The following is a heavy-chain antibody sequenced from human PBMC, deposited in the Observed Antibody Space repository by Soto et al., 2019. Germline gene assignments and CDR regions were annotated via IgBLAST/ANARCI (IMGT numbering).Heavy chain of an antibody. J-gene: IGHJ4*02. V-gene: IGHV6-1*01. Sequence: SQTLSLTCAISGDSVSSNNTAWNWIRQSPSRGLEWLGRTYYRSEWYNDYAVSVKSRIIINPDTSRNQFSLQLNSVTPEDTAVYYCVRHDYGDYGYDSWGQGTLVTVSS. CDR3: VRHDYGDYGYDS. CDR2: TYYRSEWYN. CDR1: GDSVSSNNTA. D-gene: IGHD4-17*01.